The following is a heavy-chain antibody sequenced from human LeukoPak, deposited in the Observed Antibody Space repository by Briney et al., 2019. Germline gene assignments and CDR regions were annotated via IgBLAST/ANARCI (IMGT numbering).Heavy chain of an antibody. Sequence: SETLSLTCTVSGGSISSGDYYWSWIRQHPGKGLEWIGYTHYSGNAYYNPSLKSRVTISVDTSKSQFSLKLSSVTAADTAVYYCARAILTPSGFVWHFDLWSRGTLVTVSS. CDR1: GGSISSGDYY. J-gene: IGHJ2*01. V-gene: IGHV4-31*03. D-gene: IGHD3-3*01. CDR3: ARAILTPSGFVWHFDL. CDR2: THYSGNA.